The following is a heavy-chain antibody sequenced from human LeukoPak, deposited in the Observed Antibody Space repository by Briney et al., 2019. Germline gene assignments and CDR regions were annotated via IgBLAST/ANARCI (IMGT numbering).Heavy chain of an antibody. CDR3: ARDRSAPAKYYFDY. D-gene: IGHD2-15*01. V-gene: IGHV3-30-3*01. Sequence: GGSLRLSCAASGFTFSSYAMHWVRQAPGKGLEWVAVISYDGSNKYYADSVKGRFTISRDNSKNTLYLQMNSLRAEDTAVYYCARDRSAPAKYYFDYWGQGTLVTVSS. CDR2: ISYDGSNK. J-gene: IGHJ4*02. CDR1: GFTFSSYA.